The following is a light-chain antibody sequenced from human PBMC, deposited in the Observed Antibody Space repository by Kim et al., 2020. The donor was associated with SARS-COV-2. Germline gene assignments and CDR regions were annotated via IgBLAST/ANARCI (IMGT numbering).Light chain of an antibody. CDR1: QNVGTY. Sequence: DVQMIQSPSSLSASVGDRVTISCRASQNVGTYVNWYQQKPGQSPKLLIFGASNLHSQVPSRFSGGGSETDFTLTITNLQREDFATYFCQQSFKTPPITFDQGTRLEIK. J-gene: IGKJ5*01. V-gene: IGKV1-39*01. CDR3: QQSFKTPPIT. CDR2: GAS.